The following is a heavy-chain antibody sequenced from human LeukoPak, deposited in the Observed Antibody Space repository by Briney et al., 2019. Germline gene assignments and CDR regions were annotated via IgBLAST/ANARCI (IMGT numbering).Heavy chain of an antibody. Sequence: PSETLSLTCTVSGGSISSGGYYWSWIRQHPGKGLEWIGYIYYSGSTYYNPSLKSRVTISVDTSKNQFSLKLSSVTAADTAVYCCARGSSSGFLRDWGQGTLVTVSS. CDR1: GGSISSGGYY. V-gene: IGHV4-31*03. J-gene: IGHJ4*02. D-gene: IGHD6-19*01. CDR2: IYYSGST. CDR3: ARGSSSGFLRD.